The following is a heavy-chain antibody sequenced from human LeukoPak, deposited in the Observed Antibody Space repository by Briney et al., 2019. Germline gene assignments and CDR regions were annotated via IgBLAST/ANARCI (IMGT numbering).Heavy chain of an antibody. CDR1: GFTFSSYS. V-gene: IGHV3-21*01. D-gene: IGHD3-22*01. CDR3: ARETNTSDTSGYIRADVRRDDH. Sequence: PGGSLRPSCEASGFTFSSYSMNWVRQAPGKGLEWVSSISSSSSYIYYADSVKGRFTISRDNARNSLYLEMNSLRAEDTAVYFCARETNTSDTSGYIRADVRRDDHWGQGTLVTVSS. CDR2: ISSSSSYI. J-gene: IGHJ4*02.